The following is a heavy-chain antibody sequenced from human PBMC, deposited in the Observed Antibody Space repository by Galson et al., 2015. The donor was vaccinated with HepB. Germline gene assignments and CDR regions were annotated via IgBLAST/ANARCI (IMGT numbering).Heavy chain of an antibody. V-gene: IGHV1-18*04. Sequence: SVTVSCKASGSTFISFGISWMRQAPGQGLEWLGWINAYNDNTHYAQKFQGRVTMTTDTSTSTTYMELRSLRSDDTAVYYCARDLGTVTTPVVFFDYWGQGTQVTVSS. CDR1: GSTFISFG. J-gene: IGHJ4*02. D-gene: IGHD4-17*01. CDR3: ARDLGTVTTPVVFFDY. CDR2: INAYNDNT.